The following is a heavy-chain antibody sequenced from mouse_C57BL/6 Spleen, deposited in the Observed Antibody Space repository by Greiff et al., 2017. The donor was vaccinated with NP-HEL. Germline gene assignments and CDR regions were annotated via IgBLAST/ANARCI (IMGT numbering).Heavy chain of an antibody. CDR3: ARSDGNSWYFDV. Sequence: QVQLQQSGAELVRPGTSVKVSCKASGYAFTNYLIEWVKQRPGQGLEWIGVINPGSGGTNYNEKFKGKATLTADKSSSTAYMQLSSLTSEDSAVYFCARSDGNSWYFDVWGTGTTVTVSS. J-gene: IGHJ1*03. V-gene: IGHV1-54*01. CDR1: GYAFTNYL. CDR2: INPGSGGT. D-gene: IGHD2-1*01.